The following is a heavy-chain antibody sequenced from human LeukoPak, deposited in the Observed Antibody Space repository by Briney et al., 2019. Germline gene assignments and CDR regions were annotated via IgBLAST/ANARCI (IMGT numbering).Heavy chain of an antibody. J-gene: IGHJ4*02. CDR2: ISVSGGST. CDR1: GFTFSSYA. Sequence: GGSLRLSCAASGFTFSSYAMSWGRQAPGKGLGWVSAISVSGGSTYYADSVKGRFTISRDNSKNTLYLQMNSLRAEDTAVYYCAKSLVVVPAATPRAYFDYWGQGTLVTVSS. CDR3: AKSLVVVPAATPRAYFDY. V-gene: IGHV3-23*01. D-gene: IGHD2-2*01.